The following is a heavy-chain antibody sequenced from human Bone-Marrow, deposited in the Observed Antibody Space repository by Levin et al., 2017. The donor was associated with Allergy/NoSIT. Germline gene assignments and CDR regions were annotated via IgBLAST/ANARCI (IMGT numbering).Heavy chain of an antibody. Sequence: LSLTCAASGFSFGNYGMHWVRQAPGKGLEWVAVISKDGRNKYYEDSVKGRFTISRDNSMNTLYLEMNSPRAEDTAFYYCAKEGAAAVQRLTQHQLTNVYYFEVWGQGSPVAVSS. J-gene: IGHJ4*02. CDR1: GFSFGNYG. CDR3: AKEGAAAVQRLTQHQLTNVYYFEV. D-gene: IGHD6-25*01. V-gene: IGHV3-30*18. CDR2: ISKDGRNK.